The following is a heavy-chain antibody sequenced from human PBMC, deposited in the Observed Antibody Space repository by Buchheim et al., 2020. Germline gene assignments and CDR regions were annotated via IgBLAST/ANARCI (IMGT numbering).Heavy chain of an antibody. CDR3: ARALDAPMVRYFDY. CDR1: GVSISSGDDY. CDR2: IHYRGNS. J-gene: IGHJ4*02. Sequence: QVQLQESGPGLVKPSETLSLTCSVSGVSISSGDDYWSWIRRPPGKGLEWIGYIHYRGNSFYNSSLKSRITMSLDTSKNQFSLRLSSVTAADTAVYYCARALDAPMVRYFDYWGQGTL. D-gene: IGHD5-18*01. V-gene: IGHV4-30-4*08.